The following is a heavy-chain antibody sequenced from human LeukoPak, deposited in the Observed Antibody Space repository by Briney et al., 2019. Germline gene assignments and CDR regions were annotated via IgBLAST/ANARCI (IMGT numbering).Heavy chain of an antibody. J-gene: IGHJ3*02. CDR3: ARHRSGWSAYDAFDI. CDR2: IYNSGST. V-gene: IGHV4-38-2*02. CDR1: GYSISSGYY. D-gene: IGHD6-19*01. Sequence: SETLSLTCTVSGYSISSGYYWGWIRQSPGKGLEWIGSIYNSGSTYYNPSLKSRVTISVDTSKNQFSLKLSSVTAADTAVYYCARHRSGWSAYDAFDIWGQGTMVTVSS.